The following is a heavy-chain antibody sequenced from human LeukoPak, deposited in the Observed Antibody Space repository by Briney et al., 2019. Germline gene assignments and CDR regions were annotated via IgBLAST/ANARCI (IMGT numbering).Heavy chain of an antibody. J-gene: IGHJ3*02. CDR1: GGSISSYY. CDR3: ARHQWVPAFDI. CDR2: IYTSGST. D-gene: IGHD1-26*01. V-gene: IGHV4-4*07. Sequence: SETLSLTCTVSGGSISSYYWSWIRQPAGKGLEWIGRIYTSGSTNYNPSLKSRITMSVDTSKNQFSLKLSSVTASDTAVYYCARHQWVPAFDIWGQGTMVTVSS.